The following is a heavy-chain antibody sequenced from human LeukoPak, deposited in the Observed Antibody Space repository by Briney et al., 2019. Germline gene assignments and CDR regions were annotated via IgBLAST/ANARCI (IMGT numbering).Heavy chain of an antibody. Sequence: PSETLSLTCTVSGGSISSGSYYWSWIRQPAGKGLEWIGRIYTSGSTNYNPSLKSRVTISVDTSKNQFSLKLSSVTAADTAVYYCARGPRFGELLWHWFDPWGQGTLVTVSS. D-gene: IGHD3-10*01. V-gene: IGHV4-61*02. J-gene: IGHJ5*02. CDR1: GGSISSGSYY. CDR2: IYTSGST. CDR3: ARGPRFGELLWHWFDP.